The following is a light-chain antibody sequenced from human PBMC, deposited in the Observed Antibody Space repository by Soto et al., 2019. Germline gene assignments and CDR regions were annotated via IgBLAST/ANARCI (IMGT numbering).Light chain of an antibody. V-gene: IGLV1-44*01. J-gene: IGLJ1*01. CDR1: SSNIGTNP. CDR2: GDN. Sequence: SVLTQPPSASGTPGQTVTISCSGSSSNIGTNPINWYQQFPGTAPKVLIFGDNQRPSGVPDRFSGSKSGTSASLAMSGLQSEDEADYFCEAWDDSLNGYVFGTGTKVTVL. CDR3: EAWDDSLNGYV.